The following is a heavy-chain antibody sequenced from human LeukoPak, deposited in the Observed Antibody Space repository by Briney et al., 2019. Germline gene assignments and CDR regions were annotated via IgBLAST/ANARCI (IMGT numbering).Heavy chain of an antibody. Sequence: KSSETLSLTCTVSGGSISSYYWSWIRQPPGKGLEWIGYIYYSGSTNYDPSLKSRVTISVDTSKSQFSLKLSSVTAADTAVYYCARHGSVWYFDLWGRGTLVTVSS. J-gene: IGHJ2*01. CDR3: ARHGSVWYFDL. CDR1: GGSISSYY. CDR2: IYYSGST. V-gene: IGHV4-59*08.